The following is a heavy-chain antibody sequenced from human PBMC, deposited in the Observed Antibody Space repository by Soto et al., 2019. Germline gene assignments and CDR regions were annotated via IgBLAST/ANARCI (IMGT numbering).Heavy chain of an antibody. CDR1: GYTFTSYA. CDR3: ARGITLPTPLDY. Sequence: ASLKVSCKASGYTFTSYAMHWVLQAPGQRLEWMGWINAGNGNTKYSQKFQGRVTITRDTSASTAYMELSSLRSEDTAVYYCARGITLPTPLDYWGQGTLVTVSS. CDR2: INAGNGNT. D-gene: IGHD1-20*01. J-gene: IGHJ4*02. V-gene: IGHV1-3*01.